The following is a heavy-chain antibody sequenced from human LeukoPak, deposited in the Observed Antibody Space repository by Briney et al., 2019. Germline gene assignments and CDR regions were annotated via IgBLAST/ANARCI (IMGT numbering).Heavy chain of an antibody. Sequence: SETLSLTCTVYGASYNAYYWSWIRQPPGKGLEWIGDIDHRGTATYNPSLKSRLTISADASKNQFSLKLNSVTDADTAVYYCAVGITILGVAASFDSWGQGNLVIVSS. CDR1: GASYNAYY. CDR3: AVGITILGVAASFDS. V-gene: IGHV4-34*01. CDR2: IDHRGTA. D-gene: IGHD3-3*01. J-gene: IGHJ4*02.